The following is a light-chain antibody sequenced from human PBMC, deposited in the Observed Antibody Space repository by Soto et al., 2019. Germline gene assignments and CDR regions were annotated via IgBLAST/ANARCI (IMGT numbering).Light chain of an antibody. CDR3: QQYYTTPQNT. CDR1: QSVLYSSNNKNY. J-gene: IGKJ2*01. CDR2: WAS. V-gene: IGKV4-1*01. Sequence: DIVMTQSPDSLAESLGERATINCKSSQSVLYSSNNKNYLAWYQQKPEQPPKLLIYWASTRESGVPDRFSGSGSGTDFTLTISSLQAEDVAVYYCQQYYTTPQNTFGQGTKLEIK.